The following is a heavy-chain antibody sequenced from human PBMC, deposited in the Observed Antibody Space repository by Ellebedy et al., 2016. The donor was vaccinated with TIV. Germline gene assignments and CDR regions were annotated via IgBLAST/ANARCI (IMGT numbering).Heavy chain of an antibody. CDR3: MFKGLSARLH. Sequence: GESLKISCAASGFTFSNYAMNWVRQAPGKGLEWVSGITSSGDSTYYADSVKGRFTISRDNSKNTLFLQVNSLRAEDTAVYYRMFKGLSARLHWGQGTLVTVSS. V-gene: IGHV3-23*01. D-gene: IGHD6-6*01. CDR1: GFTFSNYA. J-gene: IGHJ1*01. CDR2: ITSSGDST.